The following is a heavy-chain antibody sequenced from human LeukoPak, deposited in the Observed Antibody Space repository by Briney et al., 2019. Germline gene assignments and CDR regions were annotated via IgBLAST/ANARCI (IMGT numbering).Heavy chain of an antibody. CDR1: GFTFSDYG. Sequence: GGSLRLSCAVSGFTFSDYGMSWVRQAPGKRLEWVANIKTDGTENKYVDSVKGRFTISRDNAKNSLYLQMNSLRAEDTAVYYCAWGYTLASWGQGSLVTVSS. D-gene: IGHD5-24*01. J-gene: IGHJ5*02. CDR3: AWGYTLAS. V-gene: IGHV3-7*01. CDR2: IKTDGTEN.